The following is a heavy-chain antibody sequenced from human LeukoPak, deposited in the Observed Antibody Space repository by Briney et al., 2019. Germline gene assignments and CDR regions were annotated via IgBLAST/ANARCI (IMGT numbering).Heavy chain of an antibody. Sequence: SETLSLTCTVSGGSVSSGSYYWSWIRQPPGKGLEWIGYIYYSGSTNYNPSLKSRVTISVDTSKNQFSRKLSSVTAADTAVYYCATYAYCTNGVCYSDAFDIWGQGTMVTVSS. CDR2: IYYSGST. D-gene: IGHD2-8*01. CDR3: ATYAYCTNGVCYSDAFDI. CDR1: GGSVSSGSYY. V-gene: IGHV4-61*01. J-gene: IGHJ3*02.